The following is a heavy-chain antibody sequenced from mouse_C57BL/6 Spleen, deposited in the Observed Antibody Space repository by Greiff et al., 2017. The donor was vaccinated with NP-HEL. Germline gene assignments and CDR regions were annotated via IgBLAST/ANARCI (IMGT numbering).Heavy chain of an antibody. Sequence: QVQLKQPGAELVMPGASVKLSCKASGYTFTSYWMHWVKQRPGQGLEWIGEIDPSDSYTNYNQKFKGKSTLTVDKSSSTAYMQLSSLTSEDTAVYYCARRSPYYYGSSIDYWGQGTTLTVSS. CDR2: IDPSDSYT. V-gene: IGHV1-69*01. CDR3: ARRSPYYYGSSIDY. J-gene: IGHJ2*01. D-gene: IGHD1-1*01. CDR1: GYTFTSYW.